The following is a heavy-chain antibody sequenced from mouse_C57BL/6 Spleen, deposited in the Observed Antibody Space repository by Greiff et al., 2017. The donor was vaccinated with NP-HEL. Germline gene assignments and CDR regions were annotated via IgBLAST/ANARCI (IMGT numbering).Heavy chain of an antibody. CDR3: ARQYPGWDESFFAY. CDR2: ISSGGSYT. V-gene: IGHV5-6*01. D-gene: IGHD4-1*01. Sequence: EVMLVESGGDLVKPGGSLKLSCAASGFTFSSYGMSWVRQTPDKRLEWVATISSGGSYTYYPDSVKGRFTISRDNAKNTLYLQMSSLKSEDTAMYYCARQYPGWDESFFAYWGQGTLVTVSA. CDR1: GFTFSSYG. J-gene: IGHJ3*01.